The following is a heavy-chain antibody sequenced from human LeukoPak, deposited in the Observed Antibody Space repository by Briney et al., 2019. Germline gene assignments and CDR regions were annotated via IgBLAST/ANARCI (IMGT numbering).Heavy chain of an antibody. Sequence: SVTLSLTCTVSGGSISSYYWSWIRQPPGKGLEWIGYIYYSGSTDYNPSLKSRVTISVDTSKNQFSLKLSSVTAADTAVYYCARDCSGGSCYSNAFDIWGQGTMVTVSS. CDR2: IYYSGST. CDR1: GGSISSYY. D-gene: IGHD2-15*01. V-gene: IGHV4-59*01. CDR3: ARDCSGGSCYSNAFDI. J-gene: IGHJ3*02.